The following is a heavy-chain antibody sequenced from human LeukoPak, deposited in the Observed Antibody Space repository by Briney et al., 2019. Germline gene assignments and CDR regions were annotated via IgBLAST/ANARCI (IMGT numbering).Heavy chain of an antibody. CDR1: GGFISSYY. J-gene: IGHJ6*02. Sequence: SETLSLTCTVSGGFISSYYWSWIRQPPGKGLEWIGYIYYSGSTNYNPSLKSRVTISVDTSKNQFSLELSSVTAADTAVYYCAREGYYGSGSYYNGVYYVMDFWGQGTTVTVSS. CDR3: AREGYYGSGSYYNGVYYVMDF. V-gene: IGHV4-59*01. D-gene: IGHD3-10*01. CDR2: IYYSGST.